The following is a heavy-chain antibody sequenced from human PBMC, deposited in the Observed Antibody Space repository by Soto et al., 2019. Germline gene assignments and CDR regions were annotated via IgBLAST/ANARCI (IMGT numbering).Heavy chain of an antibody. D-gene: IGHD5-12*01. J-gene: IGHJ5*02. CDR1: GGSISSGGYY. CDR3: AREISGQEDENWFDP. Sequence: SETLSLTCTVSGGSISSGGYYWSWIRQHPGKGLEWIGYIYYSGSTYYNPSLKSRVTISVDTSKNQFSLKLSSVTAADTAVYYCAREISGQEDENWFDPWGQGTLVTVSS. V-gene: IGHV4-31*03. CDR2: IYYSGST.